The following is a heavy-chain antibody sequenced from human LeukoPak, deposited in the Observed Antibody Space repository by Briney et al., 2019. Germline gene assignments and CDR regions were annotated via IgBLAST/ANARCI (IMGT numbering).Heavy chain of an antibody. J-gene: IGHJ4*02. CDR3: ARDEPRGAWVY. Sequence: SETLSLTCTVSGGSISPYSWSWIRQPAGKRLEWIGRIYASGNTNYNPSLKSRVAISVDTSKNQFSLRLNSVTAADTALYYCARDEPRGAWVYWGQGALVTVSS. V-gene: IGHV4-4*07. CDR2: IYASGNT. D-gene: IGHD1-14*01. CDR1: GGSISPYS.